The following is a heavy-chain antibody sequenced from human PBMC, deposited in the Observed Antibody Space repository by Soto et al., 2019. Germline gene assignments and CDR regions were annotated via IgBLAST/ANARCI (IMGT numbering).Heavy chain of an antibody. CDR3: AHSRPGDYDFWRAPDY. Sequence: SGPTLVNPTQTLTLTCTFSGFSLSTSGVGVGWIRQPPGKALEWLALIYWNDDKRYSPSLKSRLTITKDTSKNQAVLTMTNMDPVDTATYYCAHSRPGDYDFWRAPDYWGQGTLVTVSS. D-gene: IGHD3-3*01. V-gene: IGHV2-5*01. CDR2: IYWNDDK. J-gene: IGHJ4*02. CDR1: GFSLSTSGVG.